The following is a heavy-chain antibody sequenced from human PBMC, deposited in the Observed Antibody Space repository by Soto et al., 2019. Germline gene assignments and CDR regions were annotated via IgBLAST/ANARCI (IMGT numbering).Heavy chain of an antibody. CDR2: ISAYNGNT. D-gene: IGHD3-16*01. CDR3: ERKRVLGYAYDWCNVD. V-gene: IGHV1-18*04. CDR1: GYTFTSYG. J-gene: IGHJ4*02. Sequence: QVQLVQSGAEVKKPGASVKVSCKASGYTFTSYGISCVRQAPGQGLEWMGWISAYNGNTNYAQKLQGRVTMTTERSTSTAYMELRSAIPEDTGVYYCERKRVLGYAYDWCNVDRGQGTLGTVSS.